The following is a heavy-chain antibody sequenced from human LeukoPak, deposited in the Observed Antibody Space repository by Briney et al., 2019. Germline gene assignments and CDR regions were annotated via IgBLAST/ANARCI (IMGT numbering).Heavy chain of an antibody. D-gene: IGHD3-22*01. CDR2: ISDSGGRT. CDR3: AKRGVVIRVILVGFHKEAYYFDS. V-gene: IGHV3-23*01. Sequence: GSLRLSCAVSGVTLSNYGMSWVRQAPGKGLEWVAGISDSGGRTNYADSVKGRFTISRDNPKNTLYLQMNSLRAEDTAVYFCAKRGVVIRVILVGFHKEAYYFDSWGQGALVTVSS. J-gene: IGHJ4*02. CDR1: GVTLSNYG.